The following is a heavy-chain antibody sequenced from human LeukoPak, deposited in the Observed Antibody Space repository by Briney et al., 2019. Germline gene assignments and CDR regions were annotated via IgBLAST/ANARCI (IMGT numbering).Heavy chain of an antibody. CDR1: GFTFSSYG. CDR3: AREGASNGYHYGMDV. CDR2: IWYDGSNK. D-gene: IGHD5-12*01. V-gene: IGHV3-30*19. J-gene: IGHJ6*02. Sequence: GRSLRLSCAASGFTFSSYGMHWVRQAPGKGLEWVAVIWYDGSNKYYADSVKGRFTISRDNSKNTLFLQMSSLKAEDTAVYYCAREGASNGYHYGMDVWGQGTTVSVS.